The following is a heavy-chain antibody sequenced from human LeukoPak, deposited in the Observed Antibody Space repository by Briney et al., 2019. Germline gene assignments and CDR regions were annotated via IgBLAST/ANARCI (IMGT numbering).Heavy chain of an antibody. Sequence: GGSLRLSCAASGFTFSSYGMHWVRQAPGKGLEWVAVIWYDGSNKYYADSVKGRFTISRDNSKNTLYLQMNSLRAEDTAVYYCARDLTGTIYYFDYWGQGTLVTVSS. V-gene: IGHV3-33*01. CDR2: IWYDGSNK. CDR3: ARDLTGTIYYFDY. D-gene: IGHD1-7*01. CDR1: GFTFSSYG. J-gene: IGHJ4*02.